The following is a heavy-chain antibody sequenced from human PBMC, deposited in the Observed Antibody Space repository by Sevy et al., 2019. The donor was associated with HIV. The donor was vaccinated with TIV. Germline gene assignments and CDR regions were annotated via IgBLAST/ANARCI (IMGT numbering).Heavy chain of an antibody. CDR3: ARDQRGDKTQD. V-gene: IGHV3-48*01. D-gene: IGHD3-16*01. CDR2: ISSSSDVI. J-gene: IGHJ4*02. CDR1: GFTFSTYP. Sequence: GGSLRLSCAASGFTFSTYPMNWVRQAPGKELEWISYISSSSDVIQYADSVKGRFTISRDNAKNSLYLQMNSLRAEDTAVYCCARDQRGDKTQDWGQGTLVTVSS.